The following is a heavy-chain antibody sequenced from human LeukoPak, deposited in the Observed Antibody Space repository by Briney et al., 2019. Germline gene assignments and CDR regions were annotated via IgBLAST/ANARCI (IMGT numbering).Heavy chain of an antibody. Sequence: ASVKVSCTASGYTFTGYYVHWVRQAPGQGLEWMGRINPNSGDTNYAQKFQGRVTMTRDTSISTAYMELSRLRSDDTAVYYCARDYCGGDCFPDYWGQGTLLTVSS. CDR1: GYTFTGYY. CDR3: ARDYCGGDCFPDY. CDR2: INPNSGDT. J-gene: IGHJ4*02. D-gene: IGHD2-21*02. V-gene: IGHV1-2*06.